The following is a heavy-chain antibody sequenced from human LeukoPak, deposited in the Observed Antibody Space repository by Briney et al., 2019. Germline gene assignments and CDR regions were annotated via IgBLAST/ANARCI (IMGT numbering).Heavy chain of an antibody. D-gene: IGHD3-22*01. CDR1: GYTFTSYG. CDR2: ISAYNGNT. Sequence: ASVKVSCKASGYTFTSYGISWVRQAPGQGLEWMGWISAYNGNTNYAQKLQGRVTMTTDTSTSTAYMELRSLTSDDTAVYYCARVDYYDSSGYLLPLFDYWGQGTLVTVSS. J-gene: IGHJ4*02. V-gene: IGHV1-18*01. CDR3: ARVDYYDSSGYLLPLFDY.